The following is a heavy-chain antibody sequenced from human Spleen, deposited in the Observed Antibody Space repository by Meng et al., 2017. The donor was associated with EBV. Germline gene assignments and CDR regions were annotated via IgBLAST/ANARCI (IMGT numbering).Heavy chain of an antibody. CDR2: VDQSGVS. D-gene: IGHD3-22*01. Sequence: QGRLRTWGAGLLKPSETLSLPCAVDGGSFNGHYWSWIRQPPGKGLEWIGEVDQSGVSNYNPSLKSRVTMSLDTSKNQFPLKLSSVTAADTAVYYCASRGDGIFSNYDWFDLWGQGTLVTVSS. CDR1: GGSFNGHY. J-gene: IGHJ5*02. V-gene: IGHV4-34*01. CDR3: ASRGDGIFSNYDWFDL.